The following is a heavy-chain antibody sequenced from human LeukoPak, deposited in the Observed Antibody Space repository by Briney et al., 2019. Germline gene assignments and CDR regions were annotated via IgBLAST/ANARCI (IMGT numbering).Heavy chain of an antibody. Sequence: ASVKVSCKASGYTFTTYAMNWVRQAPGQGLEWIGWINTNTGNPTYAQGFTGRFVFSLDTSVSTAYLQISSLKAEDTAVYYCARGPSNNWNYVGYWGQGTLVTVSS. CDR2: INTNTGNP. V-gene: IGHV7-4-1*02. CDR1: GYTFTTYA. D-gene: IGHD1-20*01. CDR3: ARGPSNNWNYVGY. J-gene: IGHJ4*02.